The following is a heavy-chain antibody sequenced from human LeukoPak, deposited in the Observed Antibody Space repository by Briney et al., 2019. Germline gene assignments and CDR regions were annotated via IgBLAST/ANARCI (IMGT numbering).Heavy chain of an antibody. V-gene: IGHV1-2*02. CDR2: INPNIGGT. CDR1: GYTFTGHY. J-gene: IGHJ4*02. D-gene: IGHD2-15*01. CDR3: AREGVAAYQSYFDY. Sequence: ASVKVSCKASGYTFTGHYIHWVRQAPGQGLEWMGWINPNIGGTNYAQKFQGRVTMTRDTSISTAYMELSRLTSDDTAVYYCAREGVAAYQSYFDYWGQGTLVTVSS.